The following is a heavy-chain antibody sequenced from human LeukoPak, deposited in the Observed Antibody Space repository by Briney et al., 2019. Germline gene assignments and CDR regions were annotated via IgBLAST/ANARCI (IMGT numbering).Heavy chain of an antibody. CDR1: GFPISTNG. V-gene: IGHV3-23*01. J-gene: IGHJ6*03. CDR2: IVGGDGGT. Sequence: GGSLRLSCAASGFPISTNGMSWVRKAPGKGLEWVSGIVGGDGGTYYADSAKGRLIISRDNSKNTLYVQMNSLRAEDTAVYYCARGALYHMDVWGKGTTVTISS. CDR3: ARGALYHMDV.